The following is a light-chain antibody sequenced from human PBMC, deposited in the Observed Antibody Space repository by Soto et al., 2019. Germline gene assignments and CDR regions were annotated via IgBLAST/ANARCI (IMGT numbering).Light chain of an antibody. J-gene: IGLJ1*01. Sequence: QSVLTQPPSASGTPGQRVTISCSGSSSNIGSNYVYWYQQLPGTAPKLLIYRNNQRPSGVPDRFSGSKSGTSASLAISGLRSEDEADYYCCSYAGSFFGTGTKVTVL. V-gene: IGLV1-47*01. CDR1: SSNIGSNY. CDR3: CSYAGSF. CDR2: RNN.